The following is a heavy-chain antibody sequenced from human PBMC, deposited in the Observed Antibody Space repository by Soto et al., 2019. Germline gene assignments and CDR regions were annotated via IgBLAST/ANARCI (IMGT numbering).Heavy chain of an antibody. D-gene: IGHD3-22*01. J-gene: IGHJ3*02. Sequence: QVQLVQSGAVVKKPGSSMKVSCKTSGGTFSTYPITWVRQAPGQGLEWMGRTIPILDITDYAQKFQGRVTITADKSTTTAYMERSSLKFEDTAVYYCARGGDGSGSESVFDIWGQGTMVTVSS. V-gene: IGHV1-69*02. CDR2: TIPILDIT. CDR3: ARGGDGSGSESVFDI. CDR1: GGTFSTYP.